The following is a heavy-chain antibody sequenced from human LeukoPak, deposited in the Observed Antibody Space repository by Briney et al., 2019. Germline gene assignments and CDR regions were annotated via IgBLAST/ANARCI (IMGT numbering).Heavy chain of an antibody. V-gene: IGHV3-23*01. Sequence: GGSLRLSCAASGFTFSSYAMSWVRQAPGKGLEWVSAISGGGSGTYYADSVKGRFTISRDNSKNTLYLQMNSLRAEDMAVYYCAKYGSIAARLDYGMDVWGQETTVTVSS. CDR1: GFTFSSYA. J-gene: IGHJ6*02. D-gene: IGHD6-6*01. CDR3: AKYGSIAARLDYGMDV. CDR2: ISGGGSGT.